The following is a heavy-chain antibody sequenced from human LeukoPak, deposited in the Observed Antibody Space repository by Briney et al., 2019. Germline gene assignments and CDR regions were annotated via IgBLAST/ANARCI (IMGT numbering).Heavy chain of an antibody. CDR3: ASGPPFLKYFEY. CDR2: ISVGAEYI. CDR1: GFTFSTYV. V-gene: IGHV3-23*01. J-gene: IGHJ4*02. D-gene: IGHD3-3*01. Sequence: GGSLRLSCAASGFTFSTYVMNWFRQAPGKGLEWVSTISVGAEYIFYADSVKGRFTISRGDSNNALCLQMHSLRAEDTALYYCASGPPFLKYFEYWGQGTLVTVSS.